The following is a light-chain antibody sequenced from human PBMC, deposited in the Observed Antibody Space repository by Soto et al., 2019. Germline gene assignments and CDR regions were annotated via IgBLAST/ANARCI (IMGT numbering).Light chain of an antibody. V-gene: IGKV1-39*01. Sequence: DIQMTQSPSYLSASVGDRVTITCRASQFVSNYLNWYKQKPGKAPNLLIYAASSLQSGVPSRFSGSGSGTDFTLTISSLKPEDFATEYCQQSYSAWTFGQGTKVDIK. CDR2: AAS. CDR3: QQSYSAWT. J-gene: IGKJ1*01. CDR1: QFVSNY.